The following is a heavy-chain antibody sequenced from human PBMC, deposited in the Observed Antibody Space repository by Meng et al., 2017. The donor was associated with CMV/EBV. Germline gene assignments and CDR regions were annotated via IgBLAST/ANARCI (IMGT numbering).Heavy chain of an antibody. CDR1: CGFSSSYY. J-gene: IGHJ4*02. V-gene: IGHV4-4*07. D-gene: IGHD3-10*01. Sequence: GPLEESGPGSVKPSWTPSLTCFASCGFSSSYYWSWIRQPGRKGLRWIGRIYTSGSTNYNPSLKSRVTMSVDTSKNQFSLKLSSVTAADTAVYYCASLAGDYWGQGTLVTVSS. CDR3: ASLAGDY. CDR2: IYTSGST.